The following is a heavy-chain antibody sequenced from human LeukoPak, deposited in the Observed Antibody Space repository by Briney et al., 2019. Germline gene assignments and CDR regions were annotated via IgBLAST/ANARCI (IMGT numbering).Heavy chain of an antibody. CDR2: MNPNSGNT. CDR3: AINPGKYYDILTGYYRTDNWFDP. D-gene: IGHD3-9*01. J-gene: IGHJ5*02. Sequence: GASVKVSCKASGYTFTSYDINWVRQATGQGLEWMGWMNPNSGNTGYAQKFQGRVTMTRNTSISTAYMELSSLRSEDTAVYYCAINPGKYYDILTGYYRTDNWFDPWGQGTLVTVSS. V-gene: IGHV1-8*01. CDR1: GYTFTSYD.